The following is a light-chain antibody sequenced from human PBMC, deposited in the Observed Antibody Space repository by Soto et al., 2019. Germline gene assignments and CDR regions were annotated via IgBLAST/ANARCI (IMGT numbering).Light chain of an antibody. CDR1: QSISVW. CDR3: QQSYATPRT. V-gene: IGKV1-5*03. Sequence: DIQMTQSPSTLSASVGDRVTITCRASQSISVWLAWYQQKAGKAPNLLMYKASRLESGVPSRFSGSGSETEFTLTISSLQPEDFATYYCQQSYATPRTFGQGTKVDIK. CDR2: KAS. J-gene: IGKJ1*01.